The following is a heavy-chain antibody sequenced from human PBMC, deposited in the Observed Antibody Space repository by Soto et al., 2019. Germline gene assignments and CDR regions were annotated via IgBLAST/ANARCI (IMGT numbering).Heavy chain of an antibody. CDR1: GFTFSSYS. CDR3: ASGPSIRGDYFDY. Sequence: LRLSCAASGFTFSSYSMNWVRQAPGKGLEWVSYISSSSSTIYYADSVKGRFTISRDNAKNSLYLQMNSLRDEDTAVYYCASGPSIRGDYFDYWGQGTLVTVSS. J-gene: IGHJ4*02. CDR2: ISSSSSTI. V-gene: IGHV3-48*02.